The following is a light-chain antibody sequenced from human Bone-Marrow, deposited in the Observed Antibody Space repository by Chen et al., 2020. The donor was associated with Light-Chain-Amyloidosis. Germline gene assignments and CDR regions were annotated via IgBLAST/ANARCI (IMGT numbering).Light chain of an antibody. CDR2: DAS. J-gene: IGKJ2*01. V-gene: IGKV3-11*01. CDR1: QSVSSS. Sequence: EIVLTQSPGTLSLSPGERATLSCRASQSVSSSLAWYQHKPGQAPMLLIYDASDRATGVPARFSGSGSGTDFTLTISGLEPEDFAVYYWQHRSNWPPMYTFSQGTKLEIK. CDR3: QHRSNWPPMYT.